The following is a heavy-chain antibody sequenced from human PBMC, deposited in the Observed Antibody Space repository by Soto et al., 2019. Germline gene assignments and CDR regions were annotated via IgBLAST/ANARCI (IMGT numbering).Heavy chain of an antibody. J-gene: IGHJ4*02. CDR3: ARSLKGYCISTSCVPSLPELDF. D-gene: IGHD2-2*01. V-gene: IGHV3-23*01. CDR2: MRTSGGST. CDR1: GFTFRSYA. Sequence: GGSLRLSCGVSGFTFRSYAMSWVRQAPGKGLEWVSGMRTSGGSTYYADSVKGRFTISGDNSKSTLFLQMNSLRAADTAVYYCARSLKGYCISTSCVPSLPELDFWGQGTLVTVSS.